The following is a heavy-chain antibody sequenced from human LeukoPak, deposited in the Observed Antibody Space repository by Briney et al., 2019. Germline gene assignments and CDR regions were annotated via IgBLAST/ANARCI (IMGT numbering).Heavy chain of an antibody. Sequence: PSETLSLTCTVSGGSISSYYWSWIRQPPGKGLEWIGYIYYSGSTNYNPSLKSRVTISVDTSKNQFSLKLSSVTAADTAVYCCARCGSKHWFDPWGQGTLVTVSS. CDR1: GGSISSYY. D-gene: IGHD1-26*01. J-gene: IGHJ5*02. CDR3: ARCGSKHWFDP. CDR2: IYYSGST. V-gene: IGHV4-59*01.